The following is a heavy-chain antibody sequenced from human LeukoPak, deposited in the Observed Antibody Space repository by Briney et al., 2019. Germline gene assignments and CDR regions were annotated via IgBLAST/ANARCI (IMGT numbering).Heavy chain of an antibody. CDR2: INPNSGGT. D-gene: IGHD4-17*01. CDR3: ARIDYGDYSNWFDP. Sequence: GASVKVSCKASGYTFTGYYMHWVRQAPGQGLEWMGRINPNSGGTNYAQKFQGRVTMTRDTSISTAYMELRSLRSDDTAVYYCARIDYGDYSNWFDPWGQGTLVTVSS. CDR1: GYTFTGYY. J-gene: IGHJ5*02. V-gene: IGHV1-2*06.